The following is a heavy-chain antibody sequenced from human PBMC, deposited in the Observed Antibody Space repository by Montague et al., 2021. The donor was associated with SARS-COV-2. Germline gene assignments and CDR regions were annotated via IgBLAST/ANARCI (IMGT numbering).Heavy chain of an antibody. J-gene: IGHJ4*02. CDR3: ARSGVGIFDFSYFDS. Sequence: SETLSLTCSVSGFSISSGYYWGWIRQTPGKGLEWIGSRYQNGATYYNPSLKRPVTILLDTSKNQFSLSLTSVTAADTAVYYCARSGVGIFDFSYFDSWGQGSLVIVSS. CDR1: GFSISSGYY. V-gene: IGHV4-38-2*02. CDR2: RYQNGAT. D-gene: IGHD3-3*01.